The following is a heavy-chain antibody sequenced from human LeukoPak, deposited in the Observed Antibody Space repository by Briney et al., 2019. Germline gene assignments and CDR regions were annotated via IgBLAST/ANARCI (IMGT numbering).Heavy chain of an antibody. CDR1: GFTFSSYA. J-gene: IGHJ4*02. CDR2: ISSNGGST. D-gene: IGHD2/OR15-2a*01. V-gene: IGHV3-64*01. CDR3: ARASNRKALTYYFDY. Sequence: GGSLRLSCAASGFTFSSYAMHWVRQAPGKGLEYVSAISSNGGSTYYANSVKGRFTISRDNPKNTLYLQMGSLRAEDMAVYYCARASNRKALTYYFDYWGQGTLVTVSS.